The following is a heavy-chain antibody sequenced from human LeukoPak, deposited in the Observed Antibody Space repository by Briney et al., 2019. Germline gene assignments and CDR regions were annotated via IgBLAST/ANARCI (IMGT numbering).Heavy chain of an antibody. CDR2: IYHSGST. CDR3: ARQYCIAAAGNECDWFDP. V-gene: IGHV4-38-2*02. CDR1: GYSISSGYY. J-gene: IGHJ5*02. Sequence: SETLSLTCTVSGYSISSGYYWGWIRPPPGKGLEWIGSIYHSGSTYYNPSLKSRVTISVDTSKNQFSLKLSSVTAADTAVYYCARQYCIAAAGNECDWFDPWGQGTLVTVSS. D-gene: IGHD6-13*01.